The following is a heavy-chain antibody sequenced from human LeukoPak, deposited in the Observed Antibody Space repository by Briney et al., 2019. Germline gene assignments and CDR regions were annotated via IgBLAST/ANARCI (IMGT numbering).Heavy chain of an antibody. CDR3: AKDQRRFLEWLRLDP. D-gene: IGHD3-3*01. V-gene: IGHV3-30*02. J-gene: IGHJ5*02. CDR1: GFTFSSXX. CDR2: IRYDGSNK. Sequence: GFTFSSXXXHWVGQXPGXGXXWGAFIRYDGSNKYYADSVKGRFTIYRDNSKNTLYLQMNSLRAEDTAVYYCAKDQRRFLEWLRLDPWGQGTLVTVSS.